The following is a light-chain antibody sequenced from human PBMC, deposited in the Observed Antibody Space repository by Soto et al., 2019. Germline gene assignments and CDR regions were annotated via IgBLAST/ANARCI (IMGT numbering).Light chain of an antibody. J-gene: IGLJ1*01. CDR3: SSYTSSSTPLYI. CDR1: SSDVGGYNY. CDR2: DVS. V-gene: IGLV2-14*01. Sequence: QSVLTQPASVSGSPGQSITISCTGTSSDVGGYNYVSWYQQHPGKAPKLMIYDVSNRPSGVSNRFSGSKSGNTASLTISGLQAEDAADYYCSSYTSSSTPLYIFGTGTKLTVL.